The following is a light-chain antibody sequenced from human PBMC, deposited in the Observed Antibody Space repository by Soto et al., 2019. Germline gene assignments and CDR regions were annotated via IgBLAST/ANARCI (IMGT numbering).Light chain of an antibody. J-gene: IGLJ2*01. CDR3: QAWDSSLVV. CDR2: QDS. CDR1: KLGDKY. V-gene: IGLV3-1*01. Sequence: SYELTQPPSVSVSPGQTASITCAGDKLGDKYACWYQQKPGQSPVLVIYQDSKRPSGIRERFSGSNSGNTATLTIRGTQAMDEADYYCQAWDSSLVVVGGGTKLTVL.